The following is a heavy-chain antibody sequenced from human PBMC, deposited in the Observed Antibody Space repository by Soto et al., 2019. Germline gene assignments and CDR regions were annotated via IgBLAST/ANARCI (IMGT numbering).Heavy chain of an antibody. CDR2: INHSGST. J-gene: IGHJ4*02. CDR3: ARSVARDYFDY. Sequence: SETLSLTCAVYGGSFSGYYWSWIRQPPGKGLEWIGEINHSGSTNYNPSLKSRVTISVDTSKNQLSLKLSSVTAADTAVYYCARSVARDYFDYWGQGTLVTVSS. CDR1: GGSFSGYY. D-gene: IGHD6-19*01. V-gene: IGHV4-34*01.